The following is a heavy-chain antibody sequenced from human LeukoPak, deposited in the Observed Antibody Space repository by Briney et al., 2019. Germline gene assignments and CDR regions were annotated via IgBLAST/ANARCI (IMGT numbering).Heavy chain of an antibody. Sequence: PGGSLRLSCAASGFTFSSYSMNWVRQAPGKGLEWVSYISSSSTIYYADSVKGRFTISRDNAKNSLYLQMNSLRAEDTAVYYCASLYYDFWSAYYFDYWGQGTLVTVSS. V-gene: IGHV3-48*04. D-gene: IGHD3-3*01. J-gene: IGHJ4*02. CDR3: ASLYYDFWSAYYFDY. CDR1: GFTFSSYS. CDR2: ISSSSTI.